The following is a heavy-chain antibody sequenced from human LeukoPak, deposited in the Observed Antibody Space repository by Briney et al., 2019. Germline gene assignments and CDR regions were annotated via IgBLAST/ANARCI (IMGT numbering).Heavy chain of an antibody. CDR3: ARSDCSSTSCYGLNYYGMDV. V-gene: IGHV3-21*01. Sequence: GGSLRLSCAASGFTFSSYSMNWVRQAPGKGLEWVSSISSSSSYIYYADSVKGRFTISRDNAKNSLYLRMNSLRAEDTAVYYCARSDCSSTSCYGLNYYGMDVWGQGTTVTVSS. D-gene: IGHD2-2*01. CDR2: ISSSSSYI. CDR1: GFTFSSYS. J-gene: IGHJ6*02.